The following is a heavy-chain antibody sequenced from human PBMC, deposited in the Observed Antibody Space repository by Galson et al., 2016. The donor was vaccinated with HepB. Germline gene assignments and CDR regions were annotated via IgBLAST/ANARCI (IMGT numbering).Heavy chain of an antibody. CDR2: TYYRSKWYN. J-gene: IGHJ4*02. CDR3: ARDPDNPDFFDY. D-gene: IGHD5-24*01. CDR1: GDSVSSNIAA. Sequence: CAISGDSVSSNIAAWNWIRQSPSRGLEWLGRTYYRSKWYNDYALSVKSRITINPDTSKNQFSLQLNSVTPADTAVYYCARDPDNPDFFDYWGQGTLVTVSS. V-gene: IGHV6-1*01.